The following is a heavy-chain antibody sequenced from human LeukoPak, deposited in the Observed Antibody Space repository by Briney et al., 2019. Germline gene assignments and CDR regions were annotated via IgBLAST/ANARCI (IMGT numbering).Heavy chain of an antibody. CDR2: INSDGSST. D-gene: IGHD1-26*01. CDR1: GFTFSSYW. Sequence: GRSLRLSCAASGFTFSSYWMHWVRQAPGKGLVWVSRINSDGSSTSYADSVKGRFTVSRDNAKNTLYLQMNSLRAEDTAVYYCARATGSYYSLGYWGQGTLVTVSS. V-gene: IGHV3-74*01. CDR3: ARATGSYYSLGY. J-gene: IGHJ4*02.